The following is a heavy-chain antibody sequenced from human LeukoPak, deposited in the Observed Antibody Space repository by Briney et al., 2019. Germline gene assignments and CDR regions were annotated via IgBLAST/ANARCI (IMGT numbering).Heavy chain of an antibody. CDR1: SGSISSNSYY. CDR2: IHYSGST. CDR3: ARGSGTYYAYNWFHP. V-gene: IGHV4-39*07. J-gene: IGHJ5*02. Sequence: KPSETLSLTCTVSSGSISSNSYYWAWIRQPPGKGLEWVGSIHYSGSTYYNPSLKSRVTMSVDTSKNQLSLRLSSVTAADTAMYYCARGSGTYYAYNWFHPWGQGTLVTVSS. D-gene: IGHD3-10*01.